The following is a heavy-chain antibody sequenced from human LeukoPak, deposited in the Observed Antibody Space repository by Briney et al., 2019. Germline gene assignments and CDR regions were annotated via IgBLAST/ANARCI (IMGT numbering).Heavy chain of an antibody. Sequence: GGSLRFSCAASGFTFSSCSMNGVRQAPGKGLEWVSSISSSSSYIYYADSVKGRFTISRDNAKNSLYLQMNSLRAEDTAVYYCARGRRGCSCSSCYNGEFDYWGQGTLVTVSS. CDR3: ARGRRGCSCSSCYNGEFDY. V-gene: IGHV3-21*01. J-gene: IGHJ4*02. D-gene: IGHD2-2*02. CDR2: ISSSSSYI. CDR1: GFTFSSCS.